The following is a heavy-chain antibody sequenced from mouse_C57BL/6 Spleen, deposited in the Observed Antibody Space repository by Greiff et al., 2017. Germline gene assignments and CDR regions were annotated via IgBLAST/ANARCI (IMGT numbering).Heavy chain of an antibody. D-gene: IGHD2-5*01. V-gene: IGHV1-82*01. CDR1: GYAFSSSW. Sequence: VKLVESGPELVKPGASVKISCKASGYAFSSSWMNWVKQRPGKGLEWIGRIYPGDGDTNYNGKFKGKATLTADKSSSTAYTQLSSLTSEDSAVYFCARGGYSNYEAMDYWGQGTSVTVSS. CDR3: ARGGYSNYEAMDY. CDR2: IYPGDGDT. J-gene: IGHJ4*01.